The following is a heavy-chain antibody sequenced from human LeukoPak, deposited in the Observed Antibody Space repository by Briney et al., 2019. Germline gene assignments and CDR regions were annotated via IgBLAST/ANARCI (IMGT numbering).Heavy chain of an antibody. CDR3: ARDFRYGSWFDF. CDR2: IGNGGSI. Sequence: SGGSLRLSCVASGFAFSSYALHWVRQAPGKGLQYVSGIGNGGSIDYANSVKGRFTISRDNSKNTLYLQMGSLRPEDMAVYYCARDFRYGSWFDFWGQGTLVTVSS. CDR1: GFAFSSYA. V-gene: IGHV3-64*01. D-gene: IGHD5-18*01. J-gene: IGHJ4*02.